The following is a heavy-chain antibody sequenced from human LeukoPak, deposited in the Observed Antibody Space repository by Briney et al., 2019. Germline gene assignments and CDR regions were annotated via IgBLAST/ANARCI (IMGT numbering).Heavy chain of an antibody. CDR2: ISSSSSYT. CDR1: GFTFSSYS. V-gene: IGHV3-21*01. CDR3: AKSIYSGSSSPYGTDV. D-gene: IGHD1-26*01. J-gene: IGHJ6*02. Sequence: PGGSLRLSCAASGFTFSSYSMNWVRQAPGKGLEWVSSISSSSSYTYYADSVKGRFTISRDNAKNSLYLQMNSLRAEDTAVYYCAKSIYSGSSSPYGTDVWGQGTTVTVSS.